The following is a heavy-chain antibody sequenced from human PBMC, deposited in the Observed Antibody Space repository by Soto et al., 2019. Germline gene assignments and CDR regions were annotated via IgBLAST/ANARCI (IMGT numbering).Heavy chain of an antibody. Sequence: GGSLRLSCAASGFTFSSYAMSWVRQAPGKVLEWVSAISGSGGSTYYADSVKGRFTISRDNSKNTLYLQMNSLRAEDTAVYHCAKGNDYVWGSYRYDFDYWGQGTLVTVSS. V-gene: IGHV3-23*01. CDR3: AKGNDYVWGSYRYDFDY. J-gene: IGHJ4*02. CDR1: GFTFSSYA. CDR2: ISGSGGST. D-gene: IGHD3-16*02.